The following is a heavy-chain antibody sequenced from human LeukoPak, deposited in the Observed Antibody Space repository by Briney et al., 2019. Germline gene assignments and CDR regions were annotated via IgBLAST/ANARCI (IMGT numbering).Heavy chain of an antibody. J-gene: IGHJ4*02. CDR2: ISSGTSAI. D-gene: IGHD2-2*01. V-gene: IGHV3-48*02. CDR1: GFTFSTYS. Sequence: PGGCLRLSCGASGFTFSTYSMNWVRQAPGKGLEWVSYISSGTSAIYYADSVKGRFTISRDNAKNSLYLQMNSLRDEDTAVYYCARRGCSGSICYTYFDYWGQGTLVTVSS. CDR3: ARRGCSGSICYTYFDY.